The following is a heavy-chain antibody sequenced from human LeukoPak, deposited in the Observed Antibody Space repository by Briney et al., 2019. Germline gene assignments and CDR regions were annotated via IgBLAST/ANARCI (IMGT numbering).Heavy chain of an antibody. CDR1: GFTFDDYG. J-gene: IGHJ5*02. D-gene: IGHD3-22*01. Sequence: GGSLRLSCAASGFTFDDYGMSWVRQAPGKGLEWVSRIKSDGSSTNYADSVKGRFTISRDNAKNTLYLQMNSLRAEDTAVYYCAKDPDYYDSSGSPWGQGTLVTVSS. CDR3: AKDPDYYDSSGSP. CDR2: IKSDGSST. V-gene: IGHV3-74*01.